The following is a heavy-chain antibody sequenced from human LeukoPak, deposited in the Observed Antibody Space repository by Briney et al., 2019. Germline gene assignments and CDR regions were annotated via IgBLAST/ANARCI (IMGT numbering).Heavy chain of an antibody. Sequence: GGSLRLSCAASGFTVSSNYMSWVRQAPGKGLEWVSVIYSGGSTYYADSVKGRFAISRDNSKNTLYLQMNSLRAEDTAVYYCARNHVAAFDIWGQGTMVTVSS. CDR1: GFTVSSNY. V-gene: IGHV3-53*01. CDR3: ARNHVAAFDI. D-gene: IGHD1-14*01. J-gene: IGHJ3*02. CDR2: IYSGGST.